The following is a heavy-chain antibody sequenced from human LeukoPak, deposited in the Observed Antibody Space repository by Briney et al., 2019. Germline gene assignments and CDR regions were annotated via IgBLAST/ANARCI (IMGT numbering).Heavy chain of an antibody. J-gene: IGHJ4*02. Sequence: PGGSLRLSCAASGFTFSSFAMSWVRQAPGKGLEWVSAISGSGGSTYYADSVKGRFTISRDNSKNTLYLQMNSLRAEDTAVYYCANHPPLLAAAGPLWNWGQGTLVTVSS. CDR1: GFTFSSFA. CDR2: ISGSGGST. D-gene: IGHD6-13*01. CDR3: ANHPPLLAAAGPLWN. V-gene: IGHV3-23*01.